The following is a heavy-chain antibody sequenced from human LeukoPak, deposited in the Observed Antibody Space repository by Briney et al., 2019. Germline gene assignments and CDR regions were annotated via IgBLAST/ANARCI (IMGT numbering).Heavy chain of an antibody. Sequence: GGSLRLSCAASGFTFSSYDMNWVRQAPGKGLEWVSYISDGGSSIHYADSVKGRFTISRDNAKNSLYLQMNSLRAEDTAVYYCTREIMAVFGDAFDIWGQGTMVTVSS. D-gene: IGHD6-19*01. J-gene: IGHJ3*02. CDR2: ISDGGSSI. CDR1: GFTFSSYD. V-gene: IGHV3-48*03. CDR3: TREIMAVFGDAFDI.